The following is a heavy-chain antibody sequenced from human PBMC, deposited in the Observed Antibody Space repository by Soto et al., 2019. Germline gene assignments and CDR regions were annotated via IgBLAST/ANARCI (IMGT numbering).Heavy chain of an antibody. Sequence: QVQLVQSGAEVKKPGSSVKVSCKASGGTFSRYAISWVRQAPGQGLEWMGGIIPIFDTANYAQKFQGRVTSTADESTSTAYMELSSLRFEDTAVYYCARAIVGPTTTGWLDPGGQGTLVTVSS. CDR1: GGTFSRYA. CDR3: ARAIVGPTTTGWLDP. CDR2: IIPIFDTA. D-gene: IGHD1-26*01. V-gene: IGHV1-69*01. J-gene: IGHJ5*02.